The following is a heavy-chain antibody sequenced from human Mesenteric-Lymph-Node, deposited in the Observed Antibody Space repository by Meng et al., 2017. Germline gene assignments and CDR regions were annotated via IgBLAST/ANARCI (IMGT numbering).Heavy chain of an antibody. J-gene: IGHJ5*02. CDR3: ASGGGLPAAMFGFDP. CDR2: INHSGST. D-gene: IGHD2-2*01. V-gene: IGHV4-34*01. CDR1: GGSFSGYY. Sequence: QSQLQQWGAGLLKPSETLSLTCAVYGGSFSGYYWSWIRQPPGKGLEWIGEINHSGSTNYNPSLKSRVTISVDTSKNQFSLKLSSVTAADTAVYYCASGGGLPAAMFGFDPWGQGTLVTVSS.